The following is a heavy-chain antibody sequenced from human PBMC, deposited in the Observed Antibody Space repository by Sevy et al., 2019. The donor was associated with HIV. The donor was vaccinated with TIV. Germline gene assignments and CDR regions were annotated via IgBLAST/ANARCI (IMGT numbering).Heavy chain of an antibody. V-gene: IGHV4-59*01. CDR3: AGAFGRSYRTSYGMDV. Sequence: SETLSLTCTVSGGSISSYYWSWIRQPPGKGLEWIGYIYYSGSTNYNPSLKSRVTISVDTSKNQFSLKLSSVTAADTAVYYCAGAFGRSYRTSYGMDVWGQGTTVTVSS. J-gene: IGHJ6*02. D-gene: IGHD3-16*02. CDR1: GGSISSYY. CDR2: IYYSGST.